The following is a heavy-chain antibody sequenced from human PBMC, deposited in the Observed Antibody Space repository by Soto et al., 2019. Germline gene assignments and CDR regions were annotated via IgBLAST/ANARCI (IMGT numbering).Heavy chain of an antibody. D-gene: IGHD3-22*01. J-gene: IGHJ4*02. V-gene: IGHV1-24*01. CDR3: ATASWHYDSSGYLDY. Sequence: QVQLVQSGAEVKKPGASVKVSCKVSGYTLTELSMHWVRQAPGKGIEWMGGFDPEDGETIYAQKFKGRVTMTEDTSTDTAYMELSSLRSEDTAVYYCATASWHYDSSGYLDYWGQGTLVTVSS. CDR2: FDPEDGET. CDR1: GYTLTELS.